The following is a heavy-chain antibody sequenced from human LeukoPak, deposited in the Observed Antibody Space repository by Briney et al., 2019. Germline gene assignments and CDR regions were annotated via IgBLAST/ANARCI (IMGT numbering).Heavy chain of an antibody. D-gene: IGHD3-22*01. CDR2: IRSNADRT. CDR3: AIMHGYYDGSGYWVQ. CDR1: GFTFGSYA. V-gene: IGHV3-23*01. J-gene: IGHJ4*02. Sequence: PGGSLRLSCAASGFTFGSYAMSWVRQAPGKGLEWVSFIRSNADRTSKADSVEGRFTVSIDNPRNTLYLQMNSRRDDDAAVYYCAIMHGYYDGSGYWVQWGQGTLVTVSS.